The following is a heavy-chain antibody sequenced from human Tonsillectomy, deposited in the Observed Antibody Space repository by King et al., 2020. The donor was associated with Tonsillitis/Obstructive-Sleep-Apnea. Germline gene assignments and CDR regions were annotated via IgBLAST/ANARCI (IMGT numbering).Heavy chain of an antibody. CDR3: AKGTFVVYDSEDYNYGMDV. D-gene: IGHD5/OR15-5a*01. V-gene: IGHV3-23*04. Sequence: VQLVVSGGGLVQPGGSLRLSCAASGFTFSSYAMSWVRQAPGKGLEWVSAISGRGGRTYYADSVKGRLTISRDNAKNTLYLQMNSLRAEDTAVYYCAKGTFVVYDSEDYNYGMDVCGHGTTFTVSS. CDR2: ISGRGGRT. J-gene: IGHJ6*02. CDR1: GFTFSSYA.